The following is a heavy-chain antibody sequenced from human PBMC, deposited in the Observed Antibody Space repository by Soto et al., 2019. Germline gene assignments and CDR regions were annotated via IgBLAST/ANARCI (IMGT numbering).Heavy chain of an antibody. CDR1: GGSISSYY. D-gene: IGHD2-21*01. V-gene: IGHV4-59*01. J-gene: IGHJ3*02. Sequence: QVQLQESGPGLVKPSETLSLTCTVSGGSISSYYWSWIRQPPGKGLEWIGYIYYSGSTNYNPSLKSRVTISVDTSKNQFSLKLSSVTAADTAVYYCARPRALKHHDAFDIWGQGTMVTVSS. CDR3: ARPRALKHHDAFDI. CDR2: IYYSGST.